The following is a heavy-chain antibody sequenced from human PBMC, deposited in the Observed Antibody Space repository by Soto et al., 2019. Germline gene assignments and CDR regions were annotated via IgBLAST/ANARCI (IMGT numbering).Heavy chain of an antibody. D-gene: IGHD2-15*01. CDR2: IRTISSAI. V-gene: IGHV3-48*02. J-gene: IGHJ4*02. Sequence: GPLRLSRGAAGCTFIDYRVNWVRQAPGKGLEWVSSIRTISSAIYFADSVRGRFTISRDNARNSLYLQMTSLRDEDTAVYYCARETPSFDSWGQGTLVTVSS. CDR1: GCTFIDYR. CDR3: ARETPSFDS.